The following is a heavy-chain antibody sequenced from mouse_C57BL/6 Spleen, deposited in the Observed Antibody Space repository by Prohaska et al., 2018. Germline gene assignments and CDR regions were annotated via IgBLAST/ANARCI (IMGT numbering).Heavy chain of an antibody. V-gene: IGHV3-6*01. Sequence: DVQLQESGPGLVKPSQSLSLTCSVTGYSITSGYYWNWIRQFPGNKLEWMGYISYDGSNNYNPSLKNRISITRDTSKNQFFLKLNSVTTEDTATYYCARETYGYPFAYWGQGTLVTVSA. CDR3: ARETYGYPFAY. CDR2: ISYDGSN. CDR1: GYSITSGYY. J-gene: IGHJ3*01. D-gene: IGHD2-2*01.